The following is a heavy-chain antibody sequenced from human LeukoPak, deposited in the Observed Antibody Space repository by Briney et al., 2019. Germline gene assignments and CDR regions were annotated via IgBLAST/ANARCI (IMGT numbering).Heavy chain of an antibody. CDR3: ARGVPEYYDFWSGYFYYFDY. D-gene: IGHD3-3*01. V-gene: IGHV4-59*01. Sequence: PSETLSLTCTVSGGSISSYYWSWIRQPPGKGLEWIGYIYYSGSTNYNPSLRSRVTISVDTSKNQFSLKWTSVTAADTAVYYCARGVPEYYDFWSGYFYYFDYWGQGTLVTVSS. CDR1: GGSISSYY. J-gene: IGHJ4*02. CDR2: IYYSGST.